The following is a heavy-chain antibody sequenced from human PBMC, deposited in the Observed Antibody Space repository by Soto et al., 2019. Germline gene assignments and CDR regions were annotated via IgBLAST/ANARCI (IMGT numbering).Heavy chain of an antibody. CDR2: ISSISSYV. Sequence: GGSLRLSCAASGFPFSSFYMNWVRQAPGKGLEWVSSISSISSYVFYADSVKGRFTISRDDAKNSLFLQMYSLRAEDTAVYYCARGVNDAFDLWGQGTMVTVSS. J-gene: IGHJ3*01. CDR3: ARGVNDAFDL. V-gene: IGHV3-21*01. CDR1: GFPFSSFY.